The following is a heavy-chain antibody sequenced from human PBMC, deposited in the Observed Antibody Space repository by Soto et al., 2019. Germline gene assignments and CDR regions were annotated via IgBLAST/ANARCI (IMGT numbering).Heavy chain of an antibody. V-gene: IGHV3-33*01. Sequence: QVQLVEARGGEVQPGRSLRLSCAASGFTFSNYGMHWVRQAPGKGLEWVAVILNDGSNRYHADSVKDRFTIARDNSKNTLSLQMTCLRAEETSVYYCARVDEFWGNGMDVWGQGTTVTVSP. CDR3: ARVDEFWGNGMDV. J-gene: IGHJ6*01. D-gene: IGHD3-16*01. CDR2: ILNDGSNR. CDR1: GFTFSNYG.